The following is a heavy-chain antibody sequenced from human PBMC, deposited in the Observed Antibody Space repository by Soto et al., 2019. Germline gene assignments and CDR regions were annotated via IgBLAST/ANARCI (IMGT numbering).Heavy chain of an antibody. CDR1: GGTFSSYA. Sequence: SVKVSCKASGGTFSSYAISWVRQAPGQGLEWMGGIIPIFGTANYAQKFQGRATITADKSTSTAYMELSSLRSEDTAVYYCARDHCSGGSCYLETYYYYGMDVWGQGTTVTVSS. V-gene: IGHV1-69*06. CDR3: ARDHCSGGSCYLETYYYYGMDV. CDR2: IIPIFGTA. D-gene: IGHD2-15*01. J-gene: IGHJ6*02.